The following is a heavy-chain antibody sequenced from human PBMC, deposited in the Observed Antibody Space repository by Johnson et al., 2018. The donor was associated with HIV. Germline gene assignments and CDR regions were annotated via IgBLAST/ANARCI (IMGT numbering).Heavy chain of an antibody. V-gene: IGHV3-66*03. CDR1: DFGVSKNY. CDR3: ARDGSQLADAFDI. D-gene: IGHD6-6*01. CDR2: IHGGGSV. J-gene: IGHJ3*02. Sequence: VQLVESGGGLIQRGGSLRLSCVASDFGVSKNYMSWVRQAPGKGLEWVSVIHGGGSVLYAESVRGRFTISRDNSTNTLYLQMNSLRAEDTAVYYCARDGSQLADAFDIWGQGTMVTVSS.